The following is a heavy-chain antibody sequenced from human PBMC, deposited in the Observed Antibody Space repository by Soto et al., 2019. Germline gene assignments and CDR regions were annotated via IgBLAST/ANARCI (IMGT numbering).Heavy chain of an antibody. D-gene: IGHD7-27*01. V-gene: IGHV4-59*13. CDR2: VHDTGSS. Sequence: QVQLQESGPGLVRPSEAVSLTYTISGGSPNNYNWSGFRQPPGQGLKRIAYVHDTGSSPYTPSLTSPVTISLATSKSQVSLKLNSITAADTATYYCARLWGPDNWGIQAFDVWGQGTVVTVSS. CDR3: ARLWGPDNWGIQAFDV. J-gene: IGHJ3*01. CDR1: GGSPNNYN.